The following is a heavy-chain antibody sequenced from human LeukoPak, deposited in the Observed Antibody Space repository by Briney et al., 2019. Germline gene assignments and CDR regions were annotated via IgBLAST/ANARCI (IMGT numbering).Heavy chain of an antibody. D-gene: IGHD6-13*01. Sequence: GGSLRLSCAASGFPFNDYYMSWIRQAPGKGLEWVSFISSSGGHTNYADSVKGRFTISRDNAKNSLYLQMNSLRAEDTAVYYCARNPGPGTLDNWGQGTLVTVSS. CDR2: ISSSGGHT. CDR3: ARNPGPGTLDN. V-gene: IGHV3-11*06. CDR1: GFPFNDYY. J-gene: IGHJ4*02.